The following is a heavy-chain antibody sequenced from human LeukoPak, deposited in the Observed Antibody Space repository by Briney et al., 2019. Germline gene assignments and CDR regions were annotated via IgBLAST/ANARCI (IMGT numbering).Heavy chain of an antibody. CDR3: AKSGPYSYYFDY. CDR1: GFTFSSYG. CDR2: ISYDGSNK. Sequence: GRSLRLSCAASGFTFSSYGMHWVRQAPGKGLEWVAVISYDGSNKYYADSVKGRFTISRNNSKNTLYLQMNSLRAEDTAVYYCAKSGPYSYYFDYWGQGTLVTVSS. D-gene: IGHD3-16*01. V-gene: IGHV3-30*18. J-gene: IGHJ4*02.